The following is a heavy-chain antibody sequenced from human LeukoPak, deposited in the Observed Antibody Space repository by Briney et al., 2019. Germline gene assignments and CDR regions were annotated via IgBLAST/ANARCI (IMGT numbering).Heavy chain of an antibody. D-gene: IGHD2-15*01. V-gene: IGHV4-34*01. Sequence: SETLSLTCAVYGGSFSGYYWSWIHQPPGKGLEWIGEINHSGSTNHNPSLKSRVTISVDTSKNQLSLKLSSVTAADTAVYYCARHLDCSGGGCYNYYYYGMDVWGQGTTVTVSS. CDR2: INHSGST. CDR1: GGSFSGYY. CDR3: ARHLDCSGGGCYNYYYYGMDV. J-gene: IGHJ6*02.